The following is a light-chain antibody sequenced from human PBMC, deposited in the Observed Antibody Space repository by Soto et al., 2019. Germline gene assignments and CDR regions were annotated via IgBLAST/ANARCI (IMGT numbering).Light chain of an antibody. CDR2: AAS. CDR3: QQSYSTPWW. Sequence: DIQMTQSPSSLSASVGDRVTITCRASQSISSYLNWYQQKPGKAPKLVIYAASSLQSGVPSRFSGSGSGTDFTLTISSLQPEDFATYYCQQSYSTPWWFGQGTKVDIK. V-gene: IGKV1-39*01. CDR1: QSISSY. J-gene: IGKJ1*01.